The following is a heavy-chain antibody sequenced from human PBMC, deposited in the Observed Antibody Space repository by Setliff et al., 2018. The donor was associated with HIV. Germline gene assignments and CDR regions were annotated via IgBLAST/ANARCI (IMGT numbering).Heavy chain of an antibody. D-gene: IGHD6-19*01. CDR1: GGSFTSYT. Sequence: SVKVSCKASGGSFTSYTFSWVRQAPGQGLEWMGRIIPIVTIAHYAEQFVGRVTITADKSTSTTYMEVSSLRSEDTAVYYCARIRQEAIAVTAYYFDSWGQGTLVTVSS. V-gene: IGHV1-69*02. J-gene: IGHJ4*02. CDR2: IIPIVTIA. CDR3: ARIRQEAIAVTAYYFDS.